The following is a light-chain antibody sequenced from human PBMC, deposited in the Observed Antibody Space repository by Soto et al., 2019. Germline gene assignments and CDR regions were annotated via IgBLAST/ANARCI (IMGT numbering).Light chain of an antibody. CDR3: QQYGNSPQIT. CDR2: DSS. J-gene: IGKJ5*01. V-gene: IGKV3D-20*01. CDR1: QSVGTY. Sequence: IVLTQSPATPSLSPGERATLSCGASQSVGTYIAWYKQKPGLAPRLVIFDSSTRATGIPDRFSGSGSGTDFTLTISRLEPEDFAVYFCQQYGNSPQITFGQGTRLEIK.